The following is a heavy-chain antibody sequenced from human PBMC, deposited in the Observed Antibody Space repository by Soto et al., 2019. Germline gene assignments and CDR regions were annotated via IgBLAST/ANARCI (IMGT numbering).Heavy chain of an antibody. Sequence: SQTLSLTCAISGDSVSSNSAAWNWIRQSPSRGLEWLGRTYYRSKWYNDYAVSVKSRITINPDTSKNQFSLQLNSVTPEDTAVYYCARGLYGSASYYHTSPYYYGMDVSGQGNTVTV. CDR3: ARGLYGSASYYHTSPYYYGMDV. V-gene: IGHV6-1*01. D-gene: IGHD3-10*01. J-gene: IGHJ6*02. CDR2: TYYRSKWYN. CDR1: GDSVSSNSAA.